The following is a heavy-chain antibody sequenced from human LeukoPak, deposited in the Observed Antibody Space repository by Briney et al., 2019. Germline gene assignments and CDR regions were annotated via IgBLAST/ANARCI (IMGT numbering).Heavy chain of an antibody. V-gene: IGHV1-18*04. Sequence: ASVKVSCKASGYTFTSYYMHWVRQAPGQGLEWMGWISAYNGNTNYAQKLQGRVTMTTDTSTSTAYMELRSLRSDDTAVYYCAAGRGLLHPDYWGQGTLVTVSS. CDR3: AAGRGLLHPDY. CDR1: GYTFTSYY. D-gene: IGHD2-15*01. J-gene: IGHJ4*02. CDR2: ISAYNGNT.